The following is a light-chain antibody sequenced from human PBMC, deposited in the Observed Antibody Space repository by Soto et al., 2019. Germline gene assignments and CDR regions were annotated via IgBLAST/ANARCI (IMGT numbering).Light chain of an antibody. CDR3: QVWDSSSDHSV. J-gene: IGLJ2*01. CDR1: NIGSKS. V-gene: IGLV3-21*04. Sequence: ELTQPPSVSVAPGKTARITCGGNNIGSKSVHWYQQKPGQAPVLVIYYDSDRPSGIPERFSGSNSGNTATLTISRVEAGDEADYYCQVWDSSSDHSVFGGGTKLTVL. CDR2: YDS.